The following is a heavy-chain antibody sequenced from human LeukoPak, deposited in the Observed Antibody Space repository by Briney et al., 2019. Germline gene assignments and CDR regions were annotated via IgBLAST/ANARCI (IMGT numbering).Heavy chain of an antibody. Sequence: GRSLRLSCAASGFSFSTYGMHWVRQAQGKGLEGLTVISYDGSDKYYADSVKGRFTISRDNSRDTLYLQMNSLRVEDTAGYYCAKEVGTFTLDYWGQGTLVTVSS. CDR1: GFSFSTYG. D-gene: IGHD1-26*01. J-gene: IGHJ4*02. CDR2: ISYDGSDK. V-gene: IGHV3-30*18. CDR3: AKEVGTFTLDY.